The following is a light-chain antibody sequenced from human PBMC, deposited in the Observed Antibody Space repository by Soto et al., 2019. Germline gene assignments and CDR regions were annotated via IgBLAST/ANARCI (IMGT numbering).Light chain of an antibody. CDR1: SSDVGGYNY. CDR2: EVS. CDR3: SSYTSSSSLYV. V-gene: IGLV2-14*01. J-gene: IGLJ1*01. Sequence: QSVLPQPASVSGSPGQSITISCTGTSSDVGGYNYVSWYQQHPGTAPKLMIYEVSNRPSGLSNRFSGSKSGNTASLTISGLQAEDEADYYCSSYTSSSSLYVFGTGTKVTV.